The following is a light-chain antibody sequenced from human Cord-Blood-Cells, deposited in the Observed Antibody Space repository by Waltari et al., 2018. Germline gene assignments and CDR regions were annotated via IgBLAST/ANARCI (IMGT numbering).Light chain of an antibody. V-gene: IGLV2-14*01. Sequence: QSALTQPASVSGSPGQSITISCTATSSDVGGYNYVSWYQQHPGKAPKLMIYDVSNRPSGVSNRFAGSKSGNTASLTISGRQAEDEADYYCSSYTSSSTWVFGGGTKLTVL. CDR3: SSYTSSSTWV. J-gene: IGLJ3*02. CDR1: SSDVGGYNY. CDR2: DVS.